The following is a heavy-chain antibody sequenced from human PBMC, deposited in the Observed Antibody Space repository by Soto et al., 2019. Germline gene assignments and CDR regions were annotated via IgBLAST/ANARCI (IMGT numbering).Heavy chain of an antibody. J-gene: IGHJ4*02. D-gene: IGHD3-22*01. CDR2: ISGYNGNT. Sequence: QVQLVQSGAEVKKPGASVKVSCKASGYTFTSYGISWVRLAPGQGLEWMGWISGYNGNTNYAQKLQGRVTMTTDTSTSTAYMELRSLRSDDTAVYDCARDQHYYDSSGYSDYWGQGTLVTVSS. CDR3: ARDQHYYDSSGYSDY. V-gene: IGHV1-18*04. CDR1: GYTFTSYG.